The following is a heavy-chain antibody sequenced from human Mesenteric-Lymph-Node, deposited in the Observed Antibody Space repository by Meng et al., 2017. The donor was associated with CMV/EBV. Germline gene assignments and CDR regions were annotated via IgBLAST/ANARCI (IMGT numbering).Heavy chain of an antibody. Sequence: GESLKISCAASGFTFSNAWMSWVRQAPGKGLEWVGRIKSKTDGGTTDYAAPVKGRFTISRDDSKNTLYLQMNSLRAEDTAVYYCARVHYDPQRFDPWGQGTLVTVSS. V-gene: IGHV3-15*01. CDR3: ARVHYDPQRFDP. CDR2: IKSKTDGGTT. CDR1: GFTFSNAW. D-gene: IGHD3-22*01. J-gene: IGHJ5*02.